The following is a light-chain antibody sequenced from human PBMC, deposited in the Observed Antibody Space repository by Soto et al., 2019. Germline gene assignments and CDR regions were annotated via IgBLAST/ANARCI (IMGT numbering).Light chain of an antibody. V-gene: IGKV3-15*01. CDR3: QQYHTWPIT. CDR2: GAS. CDR1: QGVSRK. Sequence: DIVMTQSPATLSVAPGERVTFSCRASQGVSRKLAWYQHKPGQAPRILISGASNGATGIPARFSGSGSGTEFTLTISSLQSEDCAIYYCQQYHTWPITFGGGTKVEIK. J-gene: IGKJ4*01.